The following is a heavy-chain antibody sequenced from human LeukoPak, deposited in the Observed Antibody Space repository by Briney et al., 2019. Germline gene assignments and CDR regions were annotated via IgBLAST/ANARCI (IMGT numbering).Heavy chain of an antibody. D-gene: IGHD3-9*01. CDR2: IKSKTDGGTT. J-gene: IGHJ4*02. V-gene: IGHV3-15*01. CDR1: GFTFSNAW. Sequence: GGSLRLSCAASGFTFSNAWMSWVRQAPGKGLEWVGRIKSKTDGGTTDYAAPVKGRFTISRDDSKNTLYLQMNSLKTEDTAVYYCTTEKKTYYDILTAGAFDYWGQGTLVTVSS. CDR3: TTEKKTYYDILTAGAFDY.